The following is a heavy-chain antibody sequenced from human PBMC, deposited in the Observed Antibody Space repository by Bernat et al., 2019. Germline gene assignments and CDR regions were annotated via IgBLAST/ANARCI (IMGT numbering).Heavy chain of an antibody. V-gene: IGHV3-30*01. Sequence: QVQLVESGGGVVQPGRSLRLSCAASGFTFSSYAMHWVRQAPGKGLEWVAVISYDGSNKYYADSVKGRFTISRDNSKNTLYLQMNSLRAEDTAVYYCVRDPNRKLDYWGQGTQVTVSP. J-gene: IGHJ4*02. CDR1: GFTFSSYA. CDR2: ISYDGSNK. D-gene: IGHD1-1*01. CDR3: VRDPNRKLDY.